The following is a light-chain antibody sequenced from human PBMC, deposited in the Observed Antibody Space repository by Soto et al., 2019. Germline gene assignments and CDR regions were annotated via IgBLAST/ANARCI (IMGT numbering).Light chain of an antibody. V-gene: IGKV1-5*01. CDR1: QSISTS. J-gene: IGKJ1*01. CDR2: DTS. CDR3: QQYNSYSPWT. Sequence: IQMAQSPSTLPASVGGRVTMPCRSSQSISTSLAWYQQKPGKAPKLLMYDTSSLESGVPSRFSGSGSGTEFTLTISSLQPDDFATYYCQQYNSYSPWTFGQGTKVDIK.